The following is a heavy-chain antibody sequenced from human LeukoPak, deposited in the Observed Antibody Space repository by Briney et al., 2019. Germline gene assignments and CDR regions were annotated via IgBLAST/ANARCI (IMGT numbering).Heavy chain of an antibody. CDR2: INHSGST. CDR1: GGSFSGYY. D-gene: IGHD3-10*01. J-gene: IGHJ5*02. V-gene: IGHV4-34*01. CDR3: ARRSYYGSGSYYAPLNH. Sequence: SETLSLTCAVYGGSFSGYYWSWIRQPPGKGLEWIGEINHSGSTNYNPSLKSRVTISVDTSKNQFSLKLSSVTAADTAVYYCARRSYYGSGSYYAPLNHWGQGTLVTVSS.